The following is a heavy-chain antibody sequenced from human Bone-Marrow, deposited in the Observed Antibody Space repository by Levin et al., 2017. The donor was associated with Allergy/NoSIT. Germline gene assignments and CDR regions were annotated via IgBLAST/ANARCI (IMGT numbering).Heavy chain of an antibody. J-gene: IGHJ2*01. CDR2: IIPMFGTT. Sequence: KISCKASGGSFNTYGIGWVRQAPGQGLEWMGGIIPMFGTTNYEQKFQGRVTITADDSRTTAYMELSRLRFDDTAVYYCGRTRSGVDWYFDLWGRGTLVTVSS. CDR3: GRTRSGVDWYFDL. V-gene: IGHV1-69*01. CDR1: GGSFNTYG. D-gene: IGHD2-15*01.